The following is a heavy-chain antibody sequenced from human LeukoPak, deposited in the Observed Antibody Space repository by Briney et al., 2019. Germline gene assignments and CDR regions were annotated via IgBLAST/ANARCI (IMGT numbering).Heavy chain of an antibody. CDR1: GFTFRKYN. D-gene: IGHD3-10*01. CDR3: ASTGGYGSGTYDYYYFGMDV. Sequence: GALRLSCAASGFTFRKYNMNWVRQAPGKGLEGVAYITSSGSIIYYASSMKGRFSMYRDNANNSLYLQMKSQRAEDRAVDYCASTGGYGSGTYDYYYFGMDVWGQGTTVTVSS. V-gene: IGHV3-48*04. CDR2: ITSSGSII. J-gene: IGHJ6*02.